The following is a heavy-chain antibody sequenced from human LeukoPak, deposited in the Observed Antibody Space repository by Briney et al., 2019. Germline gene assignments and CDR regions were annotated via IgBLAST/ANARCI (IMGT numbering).Heavy chain of an antibody. J-gene: IGHJ4*02. V-gene: IGHV3-11*01. CDR2: TSDSADTI. CDR1: GFTFSDSY. CDR3: AREGGDWGEGYFDY. D-gene: IGHD3-16*01. Sequence: GGSLRLSCAASGFTFSDSYMSWIRQVPGKGLEWISYTSDSADTIYYADSAKGRFTISRDNAKNSLYLQMNSLRAEDTAVYYCAREGGDWGEGYFDYWGQGTLVTVSS.